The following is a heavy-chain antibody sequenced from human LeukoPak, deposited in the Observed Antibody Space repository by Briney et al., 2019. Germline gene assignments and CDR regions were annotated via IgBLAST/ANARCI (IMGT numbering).Heavy chain of an antibody. V-gene: IGHV4-39*01. CDR3: ARRPPALGAFDI. Sequence: SETLSLTCSVSGGSISSGTYYWGWIRQSPGKGLEWIGSIYSSGSTYYNPSLKSQVTISADTSKNQFSLQLSSVTAADTAIYYCARRPPALGAFDIWGHGTMVTVSS. CDR2: IYSSGST. CDR1: GGSISSGTYY. J-gene: IGHJ3*02.